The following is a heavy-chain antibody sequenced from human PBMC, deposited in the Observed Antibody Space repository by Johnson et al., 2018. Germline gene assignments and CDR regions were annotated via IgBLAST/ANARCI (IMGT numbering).Heavy chain of an antibody. CDR3: AGGGNNVRWHYYHAMDV. V-gene: IGHV1-8*01. CDR1: GYPFNSYD. D-gene: IGHD1/OR15-1a*01. J-gene: IGHJ6*02. CDR2: MNPKSGNQ. Sequence: QVQLVQSGAEVKKPGASVKVSCKASGYPFNSYDINWVRQATGQGLEWMGWMNPKSGNQGYAQKFQGRVTMTRNTSISTAYMELSSLGSGDTAVYYCAGGGNNVRWHYYHAMDVWVQGTTVTVSS.